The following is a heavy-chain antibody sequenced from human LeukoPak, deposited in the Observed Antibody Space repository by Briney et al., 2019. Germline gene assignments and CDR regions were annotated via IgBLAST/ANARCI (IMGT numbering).Heavy chain of an antibody. Sequence: PGGSLRLSCAASGLTFSDHYMDWVRQAPGKGLEWVGRIRNKAKSYTTEYAASVKGRFTISRDDSKNSLYLQMNSLKTEDTAVYYCVALYCSGASCPRSPSDYWGQGTLVTVSS. CDR1: GLTFSDHY. V-gene: IGHV3-72*01. CDR2: IRNKAKSYTT. D-gene: IGHD2-15*01. CDR3: VALYCSGASCPRSPSDY. J-gene: IGHJ4*02.